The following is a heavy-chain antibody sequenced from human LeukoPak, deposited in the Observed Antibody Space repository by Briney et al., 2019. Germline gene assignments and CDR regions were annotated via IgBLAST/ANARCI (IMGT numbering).Heavy chain of an antibody. D-gene: IGHD3-9*01. CDR3: ARDILTGYYDY. Sequence: PSQTLSLTCTVPGGSISSGSYYWSWVRQPAGKGLEWIGRIYTSGSTNYNPSLKSRVTISVDTSKNQFSLKLSSVTATDTAVCYCARDILTGYYDYWGQGTLVTVSS. V-gene: IGHV4-61*02. CDR1: GGSISSGSYY. J-gene: IGHJ4*02. CDR2: IYTSGST.